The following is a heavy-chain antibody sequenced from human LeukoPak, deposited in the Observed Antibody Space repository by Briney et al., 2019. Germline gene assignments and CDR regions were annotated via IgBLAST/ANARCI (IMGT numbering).Heavy chain of an antibody. CDR3: ARELSVVVPAATFDYFDY. D-gene: IGHD2-2*01. Sequence: SETLSLTCTVSGGSISCGDYYWSWIRQPPGKGLEWFGFIYYSGSTYYNPSLKSRVTISVDTSKNQFSLKLSSVTAADTAVYYCARELSVVVPAATFDYFDYWGQGTLVTVSS. J-gene: IGHJ4*02. V-gene: IGHV4-30-4*08. CDR1: GGSISCGDYY. CDR2: IYYSGST.